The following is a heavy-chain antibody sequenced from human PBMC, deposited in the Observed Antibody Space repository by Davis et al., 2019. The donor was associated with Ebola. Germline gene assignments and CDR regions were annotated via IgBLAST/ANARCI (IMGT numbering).Heavy chain of an antibody. D-gene: IGHD3-10*01. CDR3: ARDMGMVQEANWFDP. V-gene: IGHV1-69*05. Sequence: AASVKVSCKASGCTFSSYAISWVRQAPGQGLEWMGGIIPIFGTANYAQKLQGRVTMTTDTSTSTAYMELRSLRSDDTAVYYCARDMGMVQEANWFDPWGQGTLVTVSS. CDR2: IIPIFGTA. CDR1: GCTFSSYA. J-gene: IGHJ5*02.